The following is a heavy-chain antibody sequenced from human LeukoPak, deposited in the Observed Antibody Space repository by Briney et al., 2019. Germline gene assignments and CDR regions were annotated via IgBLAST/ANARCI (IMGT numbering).Heavy chain of an antibody. V-gene: IGHV3-66*01. D-gene: IGHD6-19*01. CDR1: GFTVSSNH. CDR3: VRWDSSGWSLDY. J-gene: IGHJ4*02. Sequence: GGSLRLSCAASGFTVSSNHMTWVRQAPGKGLEWVSVIYSGGSTDYADSVKGSFTLSRDNSKNTLYLQMSALRVDDTAVYYCVRWDSSGWSLDYWGQGTLVTVSS. CDR2: IYSGGST.